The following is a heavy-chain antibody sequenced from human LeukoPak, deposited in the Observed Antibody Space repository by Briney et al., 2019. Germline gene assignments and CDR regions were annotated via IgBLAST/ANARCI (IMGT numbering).Heavy chain of an antibody. CDR3: ARDRAYYDFWSGYPGVDYYYYMDD. CDR1: GGSISSYY. Sequence: SETLSLTCTVSGGSISSYYWSWIRQPPGKGLEWIGYIYYSGSTNYNPSLKSRVTISVDTSKNQFSLKLSSVTAADTAVYYCARDRAYYDFWSGYPGVDYYYYMDDWGKGTTVTVSS. V-gene: IGHV4-59*01. CDR2: IYYSGST. D-gene: IGHD3-3*01. J-gene: IGHJ6*03.